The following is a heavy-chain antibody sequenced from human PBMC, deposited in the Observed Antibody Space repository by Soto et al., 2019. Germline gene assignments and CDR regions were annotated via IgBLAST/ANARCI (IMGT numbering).Heavy chain of an antibody. V-gene: IGHV3-30*18. CDR2: VSFDSKNK. J-gene: IGHJ6*02. CDR3: AKESVEATYSYYGMDV. CDR1: GFSFDSYG. D-gene: IGHD4-4*01. Sequence: LVESGGCVVQPGRSLTLSCAGSGFSFDSYGMHWVRQAPGKGLEWVATVSFDSKNKYYIDSVEGRFTISRDNSKNMLYLQMNSLRHEDTAVYYCAKESVEATYSYYGMDVWGPGTTVTVSS.